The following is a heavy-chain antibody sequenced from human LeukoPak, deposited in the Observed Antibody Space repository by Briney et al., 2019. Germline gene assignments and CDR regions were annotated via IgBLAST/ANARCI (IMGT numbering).Heavy chain of an antibody. D-gene: IGHD6-13*01. CDR2: INPNNGGT. CDR1: GYTFTAYY. Sequence: GESLKISCKASGYTFTAYYMHWVRQAPGQGLEWMGWINPNNGGTIYAQKFQGRVTVTRDKSISTAYMDLSSLRSDDTAVYYCARGRRSSSWYEDDIWGQGTMVTVSS. J-gene: IGHJ3*02. V-gene: IGHV1-2*02. CDR3: ARGRRSSSWYEDDI.